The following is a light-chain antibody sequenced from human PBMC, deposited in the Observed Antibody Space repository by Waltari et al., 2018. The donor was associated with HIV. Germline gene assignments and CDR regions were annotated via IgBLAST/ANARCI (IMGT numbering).Light chain of an antibody. J-gene: IGLJ3*02. CDR2: HDH. CDR1: GSNIGSRT. CDR3: AAWDDSLSGFV. V-gene: IGLV1-44*01. Sequence: QSVLTQPPSLSAAPGHKINISCSGGGSNIGSRTVHWYQQLPSRAPKLIIDHDHRRPSGVADRFTASKCGTSASVFISKLQAADEATYYCAAWDDSLSGFVFGGGT.